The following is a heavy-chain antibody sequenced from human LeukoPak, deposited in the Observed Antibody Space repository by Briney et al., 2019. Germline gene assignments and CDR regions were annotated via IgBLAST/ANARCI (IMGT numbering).Heavy chain of an antibody. Sequence: GGSLRLSCAASGFTFSDHYMDWVRQAPGKGLEWVGRTENKADGYTTVYAASVKGRITISRDESKNSLYLQMNSLKTEDAAVYYCARQSMTAVTTTVGTLHYYYYMDVWGKGTTVTVSS. V-gene: IGHV3-72*01. J-gene: IGHJ6*03. D-gene: IGHD4-17*01. CDR3: ARQSMTAVTTTVGTLHYYYYMDV. CDR2: TENKADGYTT. CDR1: GFTFSDHY.